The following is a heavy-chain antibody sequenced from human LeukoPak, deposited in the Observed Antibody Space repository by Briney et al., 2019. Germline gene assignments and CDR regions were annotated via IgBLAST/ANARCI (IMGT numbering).Heavy chain of an antibody. Sequence: PSETLSLTCAVYGGSFSGYYWSWIRQPPGKGLEWIGEINRSGSTNYNPSLKSRVTISVDTSKNHFSLKLNSVTAADTAVYYCVSRMVAVTPGGFDYWGQGTLVTVSS. CDR3: VSRMVAVTPGGFDY. V-gene: IGHV4-34*01. CDR1: GGSFSGYY. J-gene: IGHJ4*02. CDR2: INRSGST. D-gene: IGHD6-19*01.